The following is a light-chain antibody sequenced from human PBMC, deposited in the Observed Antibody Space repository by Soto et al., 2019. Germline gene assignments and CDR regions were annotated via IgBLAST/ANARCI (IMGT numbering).Light chain of an antibody. V-gene: IGKV1-5*01. J-gene: IGKJ5*01. CDR2: DAS. Sequence: DIQMTQSPSTLPASVGDRVAITCRASQSISSWLAWYQQKPGKAPKLLIYDASSLESGVPSRFSGSGSGTEFTLTISSLQPDDFATYYCQQYNSYLITFGQGTLLEIK. CDR1: QSISSW. CDR3: QQYNSYLIT.